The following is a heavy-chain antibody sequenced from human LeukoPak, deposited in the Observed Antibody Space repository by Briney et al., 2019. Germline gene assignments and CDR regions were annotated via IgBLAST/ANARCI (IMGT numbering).Heavy chain of an antibody. CDR3: AKHDSSSDF. CDR2: IRSDGSDE. D-gene: IGHD3-22*01. Sequence: GGSLRLSCAASGFIFSSYGMHWVRQPPGKGLEWVAFIRSDGSDEYYVDSVKGRFTISRDNSKNTLWLQMNSLRAEDTAVYYCAKHDSSSDFWGQGTLVTVSS. J-gene: IGHJ4*02. CDR1: GFIFSSYG. V-gene: IGHV3-30*02.